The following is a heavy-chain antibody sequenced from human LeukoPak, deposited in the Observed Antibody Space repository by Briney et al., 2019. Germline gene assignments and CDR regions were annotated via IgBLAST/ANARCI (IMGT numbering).Heavy chain of an antibody. CDR1: GFTFSSYS. Sequence: GGFLRLSCAASGFTFSSYSMNWVRQAPGKGLEWVSSISSSSSYIYYADSVKGRFTISRDNAKNSLYLQMNSLRAEDTAVYYCAKCSGSYIYPDAFDIWGQGTMVTVSS. CDR2: ISSSSSYI. CDR3: AKCSGSYIYPDAFDI. D-gene: IGHD1-26*01. V-gene: IGHV3-21*04. J-gene: IGHJ3*02.